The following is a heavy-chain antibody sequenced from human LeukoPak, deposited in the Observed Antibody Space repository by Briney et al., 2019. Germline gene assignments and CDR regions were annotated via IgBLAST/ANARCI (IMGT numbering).Heavy chain of an antibody. V-gene: IGHV3-64*01. Sequence: GGSLRLSCAASGFTFSSYAMHWVRQAPGKGLEYVSAISSNGGSTYYANSVKGRFAISRDNSKNTLYLQMGSLRAEDTAVYYCARDPTMVTLYYFDYWGQGTLVTVSS. D-gene: IGHD3-10*01. CDR1: GFTFSSYA. J-gene: IGHJ4*02. CDR2: ISSNGGST. CDR3: ARDPTMVTLYYFDY.